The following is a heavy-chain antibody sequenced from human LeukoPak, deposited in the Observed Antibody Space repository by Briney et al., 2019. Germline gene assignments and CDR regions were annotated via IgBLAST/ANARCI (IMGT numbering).Heavy chain of an antibody. CDR3: ARDIFFDY. Sequence: PGGSLRLSCAASGFTFSSYAMHWVRQAPGKGLEWVAVISYDGSNKYYADSVKGRFTISRDNSKNTLYLQMNSLRAEDTAVYYCARDIFFDYWGQGTLVTVSS. CDR1: GFTFSSYA. CDR2: ISYDGSNK. J-gene: IGHJ4*02. V-gene: IGHV3-30-3*01.